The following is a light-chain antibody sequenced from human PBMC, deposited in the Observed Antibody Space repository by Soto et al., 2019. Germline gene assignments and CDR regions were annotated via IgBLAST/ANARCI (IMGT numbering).Light chain of an antibody. J-gene: IGKJ2*01. CDR3: QQYNNWPPMYT. CDR1: QRVSSN. V-gene: IGKV3-15*01. CDR2: GAS. Sequence: EIVMTQSPATLSVSPGERATLSCRASQRVSSNLAWYQQKPGQAPRLLIYGASTRATGIPARFSGSGSGKEFTLTISSLQSEDFAVYYCQQYNNWPPMYTFGQGTKLEIK.